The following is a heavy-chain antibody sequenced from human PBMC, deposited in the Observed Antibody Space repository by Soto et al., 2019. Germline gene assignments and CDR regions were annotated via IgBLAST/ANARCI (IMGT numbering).Heavy chain of an antibody. J-gene: IGHJ6*02. D-gene: IGHD3-10*01. Sequence: PGGSLRLSCAASGFTFSIYSMYWVRQAPGKGLEWVAGVSHDGSNKNYVDSVKGRFTISRDNSKNTVYLQMNSLRPDDTSLYYCAREPMVRGFGVDVWGQGSTVTVSS. CDR3: AREPMVRGFGVDV. CDR1: GFTFSIYS. CDR2: VSHDGSNK. V-gene: IGHV3-30*14.